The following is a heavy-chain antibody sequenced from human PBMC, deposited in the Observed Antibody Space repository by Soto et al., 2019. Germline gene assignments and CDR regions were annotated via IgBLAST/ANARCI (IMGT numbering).Heavy chain of an antibody. Sequence: GASVKVSCKASGYTFTGYYMHWVRQAPGQGLEWMGWINPNSGGTNYAQKFQGGVTMTRDTSISTAYMELSSVTAADTAVYYCARVIYDSTGPVIPFDYWGQGTLVTVSS. CDR1: GYTFTGYY. CDR3: ARVIYDSTGPVIPFDY. D-gene: IGHD3-22*01. V-gene: IGHV1-2*02. CDR2: INPNSGGT. J-gene: IGHJ4*02.